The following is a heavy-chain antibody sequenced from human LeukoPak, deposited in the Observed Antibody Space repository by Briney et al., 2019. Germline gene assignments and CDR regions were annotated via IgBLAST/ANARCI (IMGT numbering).Heavy chain of an antibody. CDR3: AREAGLGDYVWGSYRFKRTYYFDY. CDR1: GGSISSYY. V-gene: IGHV4-4*07. Sequence: SETLSLTCTVSGGSISSYYRSWIRQPAGKGLEWIGRIYTSGSTNYNPSLKSRVTISVDTSKNQFSLKLSSVTAADTAVYYCAREAGLGDYVWGSYRFKRTYYFDYWGQGTLVTVSS. D-gene: IGHD3-16*02. CDR2: IYTSGST. J-gene: IGHJ4*02.